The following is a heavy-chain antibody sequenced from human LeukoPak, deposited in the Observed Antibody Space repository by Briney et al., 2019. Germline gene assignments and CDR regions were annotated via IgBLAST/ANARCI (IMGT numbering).Heavy chain of an antibody. CDR3: ARVPRYCSSTSCYLLYYFDY. CDR1: GYTFTGYY. Sequence: ASVKVSCKASGYTFTGYYMHWVRQAPGQGLEWMGWINPNSGGTNYAQKFQGRVTMTTDTSTSTAYMELRSLRSDDTAVYYCARVPRYCSSTSCYLLYYFDYWGQGTLVTVSS. D-gene: IGHD2-2*01. V-gene: IGHV1-2*02. CDR2: INPNSGGT. J-gene: IGHJ4*02.